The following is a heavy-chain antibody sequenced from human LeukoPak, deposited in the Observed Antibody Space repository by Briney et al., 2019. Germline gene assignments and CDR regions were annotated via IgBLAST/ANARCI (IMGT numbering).Heavy chain of an antibody. J-gene: IGHJ3*02. CDR3: ATYDYGKDAFDI. Sequence: GGSLRLSCAASGFTFSSYDMHWVRHATGKGLEWVSAIGTAGDTYYPGSVKGRFTISRENAKNSLYLQMNSLRAEDTAVYYCATYDYGKDAFDIWGQGTMVTVSS. D-gene: IGHD4-17*01. V-gene: IGHV3-13*01. CDR1: GFTFSSYD. CDR2: IGTAGDT.